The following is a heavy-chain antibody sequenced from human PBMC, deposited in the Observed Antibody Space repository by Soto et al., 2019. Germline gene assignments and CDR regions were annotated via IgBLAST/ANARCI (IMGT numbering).Heavy chain of an antibody. V-gene: IGHV1-18*04. Sequence: ASVKVSCKASGYTFTSYGISWVRQAPGQGLEWMGWISAYNGNTNYAQKLQGRVTMTTDTSTSTAYMELRSLRSDDTAVYYCARDRRVADSILYYYYGMGVWGQGTTVTVSS. J-gene: IGHJ6*02. D-gene: IGHD3-22*01. CDR3: ARDRRVADSILYYYYGMGV. CDR2: ISAYNGNT. CDR1: GYTFTSYG.